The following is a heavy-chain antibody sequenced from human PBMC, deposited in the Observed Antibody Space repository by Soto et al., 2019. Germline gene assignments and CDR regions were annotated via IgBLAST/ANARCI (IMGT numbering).Heavy chain of an antibody. CDR3: AAAPLGHYYDSSGPDY. Sequence: EASVKVSCKASGFTITSPAGQWVRQASGQRLEWIGWIVVGSGNTNYAQKFQERVTITRDMSTSTAYMELSSLRSEDTAVYYCAAAPLGHYYDSSGPDYWGQGTLVTVSS. CDR1: GFTITSPA. V-gene: IGHV1-58*01. J-gene: IGHJ4*02. D-gene: IGHD3-22*01. CDR2: IVVGSGNT.